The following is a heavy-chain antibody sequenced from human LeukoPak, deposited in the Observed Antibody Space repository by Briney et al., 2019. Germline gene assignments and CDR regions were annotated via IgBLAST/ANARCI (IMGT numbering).Heavy chain of an antibody. CDR3: ARDRYTAMVRLDY. CDR1: GGTFSSYA. Sequence: SVKVSCKASGGTFSSYAISWVRQAPGQGLEWMGGIIPIFGTANYAQKFQGRVTITADESTSTAYMELSSLRSEDTAVYYCARDRYTAMVRLDYWGQGTLVTVSS. V-gene: IGHV1-69*13. CDR2: IIPIFGTA. J-gene: IGHJ4*02. D-gene: IGHD5-18*01.